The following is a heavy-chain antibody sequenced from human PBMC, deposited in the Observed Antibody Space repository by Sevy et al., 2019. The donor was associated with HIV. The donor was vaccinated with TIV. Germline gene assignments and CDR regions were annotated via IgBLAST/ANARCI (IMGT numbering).Heavy chain of an antibody. CDR1: GYTFTSYG. Sequence: ASVKVSCRDSGYTFTSYGISWVRQAPGQGLEWMGWITAYNGNTHYAQRLQGRVTMTTDTSTSTAYMELRSLRSDDTAVYYCARDLGGYAGNSIDYWGQGTLVTVSS. J-gene: IGHJ4*02. CDR2: ITAYNGNT. V-gene: IGHV1-18*01. D-gene: IGHD3-16*01. CDR3: ARDLGGYAGNSIDY.